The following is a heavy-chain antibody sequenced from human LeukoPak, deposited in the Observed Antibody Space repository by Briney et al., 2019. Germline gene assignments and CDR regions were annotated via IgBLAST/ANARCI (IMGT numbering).Heavy chain of an antibody. Sequence: GGSLRLSCAASGFTLSSYGMHWVRQAPGKGLEWVAVISYDGSNKYYADSVKGRFTISRDNSKNTLYLQMNSLRAEDTAVYYCAKDSWGYYDSSGYSTQGDYWGQGTLVTVSS. CDR1: GFTLSSYG. CDR2: ISYDGSNK. V-gene: IGHV3-30*18. J-gene: IGHJ4*02. CDR3: AKDSWGYYDSSGYSTQGDY. D-gene: IGHD3-22*01.